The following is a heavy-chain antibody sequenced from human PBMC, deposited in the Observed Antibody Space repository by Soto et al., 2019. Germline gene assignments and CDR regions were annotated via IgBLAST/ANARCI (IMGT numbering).Heavy chain of an antibody. CDR1: GGSISSGRYC. D-gene: IGHD3-3*01. Sequence: PSETLSLTCTVSGGSISSGRYCWGWIRQPPGKGLEWIGTFYYSGNTFYNPSLKSPVTISVDTSKNQFSLKLSSVSAADTAVYYCARLTIFGAIRAFDIWGQGTMVTVSS. V-gene: IGHV4-39*01. CDR2: FYYSGNT. CDR3: ARLTIFGAIRAFDI. J-gene: IGHJ3*02.